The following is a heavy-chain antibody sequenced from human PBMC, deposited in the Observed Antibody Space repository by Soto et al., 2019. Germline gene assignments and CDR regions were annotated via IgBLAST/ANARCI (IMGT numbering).Heavy chain of an antibody. V-gene: IGHV4-61*01. CDR1: GGSVSSGSYY. Sequence: PSETLSLTCTVSGGSVSSGSYYWSWIRQPPGKGLEWIGYIYYSGSTNYNPSLKSRVTISVDTSKNQFSLKLSSVTAADTAVYYCARWFLVTASYYHYVMYFCGQGSSVPASS. J-gene: IGHJ6*02. CDR2: IYYSGST. CDR3: ARWFLVTASYYHYVMYF. D-gene: IGHD2-21*02.